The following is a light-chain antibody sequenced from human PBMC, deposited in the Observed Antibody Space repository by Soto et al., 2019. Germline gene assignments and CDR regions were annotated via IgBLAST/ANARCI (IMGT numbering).Light chain of an antibody. CDR2: EVS. CDR3: SSYAGSNSFD. V-gene: IGLV2-8*01. Sequence: QSALTQPPSASGSPGQSVTISCTGTRSDVGGYNYVSCYQQHPGKAPKLMIYEVSKRPSGVPDRFSGSKSGNTASLTVSGLQAEDEADYYCSSYAGSNSFDVGTGTKLTVL. CDR1: RSDVGGYNY. J-gene: IGLJ1*01.